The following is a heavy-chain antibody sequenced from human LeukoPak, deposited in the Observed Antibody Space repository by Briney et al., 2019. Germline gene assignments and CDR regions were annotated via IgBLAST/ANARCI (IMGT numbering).Heavy chain of an antibody. Sequence: GGSLRLSCAASGFTFSSYWMSWVRQAPGKGLEWVANIKQDGSEKYYVDSVKGRFTISRDNAKNSLYLQMNSLRAEDTAVYYCAREWFGELTYYYYYMDVWGKGTTVTISS. CDR3: AREWFGELTYYYYYMDV. V-gene: IGHV3-7*01. CDR2: IKQDGSEK. CDR1: GFTFSSYW. J-gene: IGHJ6*03. D-gene: IGHD3-10*01.